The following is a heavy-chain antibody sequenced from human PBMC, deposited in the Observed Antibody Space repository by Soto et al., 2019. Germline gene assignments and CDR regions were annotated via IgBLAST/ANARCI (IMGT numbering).Heavy chain of an antibody. J-gene: IGHJ4*02. D-gene: IGHD3-9*01. V-gene: IGHV2-5*01. CDR2: IYGNDDK. CDR1: GFSLTTGGVG. Sequence: GSGPTLVNPTQTLTLTCTFSGFSLTTGGVGVGWIRQPPGKAPEWLALIYGNDDKRYSPSLRSRLTVTKDTSKNQVVLTMTNMDPVDTATYYCAHSALVPAASTVLHFFDWLFAFDYWGQGXLVTVSS. CDR3: AHSALVPAASTVLHFFDWLFAFDY.